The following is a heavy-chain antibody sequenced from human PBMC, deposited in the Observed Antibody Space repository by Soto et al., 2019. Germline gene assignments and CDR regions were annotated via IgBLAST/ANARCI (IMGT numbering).Heavy chain of an antibody. CDR2: ISSSSSTI. J-gene: IGHJ5*02. V-gene: IGHV3-48*02. CDR1: GFTFSSYS. CDR3: ASGYSSSSKDGFDP. D-gene: IGHD6-13*01. Sequence: GGSLRLSCAASGFTFSSYSLNWVRQAPGKGLEWVSYISSSSSTIYYADSVKGRFTISRDNVKNSLYLQMNSLRDEDTAVYYCASGYSSSSKDGFDPWGQGTLVTVSS.